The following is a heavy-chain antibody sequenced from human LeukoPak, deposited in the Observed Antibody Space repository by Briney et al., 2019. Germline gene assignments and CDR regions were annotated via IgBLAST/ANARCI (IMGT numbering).Heavy chain of an antibody. J-gene: IGHJ4*02. CDR2: ISYDGSNK. D-gene: IGHD1-26*01. CDR1: GFTFSSYG. Sequence: PGGSLRLSCAASGFTFSSYGMHWVRQAPGKGLEWVAVISYDGSNKYYADSVKGRFTISRDNSKNTLYLQMNSLRAEDTAVYYCAKDRYSGSYFSYFDYWGQGTLVTVSS. V-gene: IGHV3-30*18. CDR3: AKDRYSGSYFSYFDY.